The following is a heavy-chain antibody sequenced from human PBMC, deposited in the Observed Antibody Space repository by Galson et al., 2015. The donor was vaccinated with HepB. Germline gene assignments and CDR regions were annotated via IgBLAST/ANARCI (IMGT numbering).Heavy chain of an antibody. D-gene: IGHD2-2*01. J-gene: IGHJ5*01. V-gene: IGHV3-23*01. Sequence: SLRLSCAASGFAFDSHDMSWVRQAPGRGLEWISGITGKGDSTFYADSVKGRFTVSKNNTNNMLYLQMNSLRAEAGGLYFCANCYVLFDSCGQGILVTVSS. CDR3: ANCYVLFDS. CDR1: GFAFDSHD. CDR2: ITGKGDST.